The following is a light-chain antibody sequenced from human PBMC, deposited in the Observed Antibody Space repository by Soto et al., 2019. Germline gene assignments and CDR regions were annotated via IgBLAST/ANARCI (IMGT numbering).Light chain of an antibody. CDR3: LLYYGGAHLV. V-gene: IGLV7-43*01. Sequence: QAVVTQEPSLTVSPGGAVTLTCASNTGAVTSGNYASWFQQKPGQAPRTLIYTTNNKHSWTPARFSGSLLGDKAALTVSGVQPEDEADYYCLLYYGGAHLVFGGGTKLTVL. CDR1: TGAVTSGNY. J-gene: IGLJ3*02. CDR2: TTN.